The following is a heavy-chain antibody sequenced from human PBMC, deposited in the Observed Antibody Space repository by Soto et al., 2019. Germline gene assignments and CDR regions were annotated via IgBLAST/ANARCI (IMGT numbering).Heavy chain of an antibody. Sequence: QVQLVESGGGVVQPGRSLRLSCAASGFTFSSYGMHWVRQAPGKGLEWVAVIWYGGSNKYYADSVKGRFTISRDNSKNPLYLQMNSLRAEDTAVYYCARKAYGEISYYYYGMDVWGQGTTVTVSS. D-gene: IGHD4-17*01. CDR1: GFTFSSYG. V-gene: IGHV3-33*01. CDR3: ARKAYGEISYYYYGMDV. J-gene: IGHJ6*02. CDR2: IWYGGSNK.